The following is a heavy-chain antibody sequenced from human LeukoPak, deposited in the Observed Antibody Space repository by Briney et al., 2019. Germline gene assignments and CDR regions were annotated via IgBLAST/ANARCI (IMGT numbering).Heavy chain of an antibody. V-gene: IGHV1-8*01. J-gene: IGHJ3*02. CDR2: MNPNSGNT. D-gene: IGHD4-17*01. Sequence: ASVKVSCKASGYAFISYDINWVRQATGQGLEWMGWMNPNSGNTGYAQEFQGRVTMTRNTSISTAYVELSSLRSEDTAVYYCARGYGSRASRGAFDIWGQGTMVTVSS. CDR1: GYAFISYD. CDR3: ARGYGSRASRGAFDI.